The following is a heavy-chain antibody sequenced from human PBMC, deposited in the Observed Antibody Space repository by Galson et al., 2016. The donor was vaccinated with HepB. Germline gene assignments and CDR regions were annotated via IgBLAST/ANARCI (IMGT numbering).Heavy chain of an antibody. CDR1: GFTFNRNH. Sequence: SLRLSCAASGFTFNRNHMSWVRQAPGKGLEWVANIKEDGSEKRYVDSVKGRFTISRDNAKNSLYLQMNSLRAEDTAVYYCAREVVGTNYFDSWGQGTRVTVSS. CDR2: IKEDGSEK. D-gene: IGHD1-14*01. CDR3: AREVVGTNYFDS. J-gene: IGHJ4*02. V-gene: IGHV3-7*05.